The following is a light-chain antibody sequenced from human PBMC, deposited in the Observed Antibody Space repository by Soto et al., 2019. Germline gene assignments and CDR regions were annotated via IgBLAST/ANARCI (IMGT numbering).Light chain of an antibody. CDR3: GSYTSSSAPVV. Sequence: QSVLTQPASVSGSPGQSITISCTGTSSDVGGYNYVSWYQQHPGKAPKLMIYDVSNRPSGVSNRFSGSKSGNTASLTISGRQAQDEADYYCGSYTSSSAPVVFGGGTKLTVL. V-gene: IGLV2-14*01. CDR1: SSDVGGYNY. J-gene: IGLJ2*01. CDR2: DVS.